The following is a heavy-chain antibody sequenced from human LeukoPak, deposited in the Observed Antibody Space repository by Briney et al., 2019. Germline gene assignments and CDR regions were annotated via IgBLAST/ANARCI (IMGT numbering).Heavy chain of an antibody. V-gene: IGHV4-59*08. J-gene: IGHJ3*02. CDR3: ARGPYSYDSSGAFDI. CDR2: IYYSGST. Sequence: SETLSLTCTVSGGSISSYYWSWIRQPPGKGLEWIGYIYYSGSTNYNPSLKSRVTISVDTSKNQFSLKLSSVTAADTAVHFCARGPYSYDSSGAFDIWGQGTMVTVSS. CDR1: GGSISSYY. D-gene: IGHD3-22*01.